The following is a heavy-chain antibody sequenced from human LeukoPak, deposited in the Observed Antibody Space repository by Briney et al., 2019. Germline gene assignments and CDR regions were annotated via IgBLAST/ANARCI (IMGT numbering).Heavy chain of an antibody. V-gene: IGHV3-74*01. Sequence: GGSLRLSCATSGFTFSNYWMHWVRQAPGKGLVWVSRINSDGSATSYADSVKGRFTISRDNAKSTLYLQMNSLRTEDTAVYYCARDLYGSGNYYPGHFDYWGQGTPVTVSS. CDR1: GFTFSNYW. CDR3: ARDLYGSGNYYPGHFDY. CDR2: INSDGSAT. J-gene: IGHJ4*02. D-gene: IGHD3-10*01.